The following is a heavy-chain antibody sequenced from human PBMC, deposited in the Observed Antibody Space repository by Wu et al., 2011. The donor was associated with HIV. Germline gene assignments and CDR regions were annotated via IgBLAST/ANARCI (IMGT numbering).Heavy chain of an antibody. Sequence: QVQLVQSGAEVKKPGASMKVSCKASGYTFSTYDIKWVRQATGQGLEWMGWMNPYTGNTGYAQKFQGRVTMTADISKNTAYMELSSLRSEDTAVYFCALNYYEGGYYYTWYFDLWGRGTLVTVSS. CDR1: GYTFSTYD. CDR2: MNPYTGNT. D-gene: IGHD3-22*01. V-gene: IGHV1-8*02. J-gene: IGHJ2*01. CDR3: ALNYYEGGYYYTWYFDL.